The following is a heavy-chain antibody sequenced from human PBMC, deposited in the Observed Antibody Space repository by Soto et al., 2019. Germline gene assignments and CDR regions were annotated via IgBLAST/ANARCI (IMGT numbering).Heavy chain of an antibody. D-gene: IGHD2-21*02. Sequence: QVQLVQSGAEVKKPGASVKVSCKPSGYTLNTYYLHWVRQAPGQGLEWMGIIHPGGGGSTYAQKFLARVTMTRDTSTSKDFIELSSLRSADTGVYYCARGCHIAVVTASFDYWGQGTLVTVSS. CDR3: ARGCHIAVVTASFDY. CDR2: IHPGGGGS. J-gene: IGHJ4*02. V-gene: IGHV1-46*02. CDR1: GYTLNTYY.